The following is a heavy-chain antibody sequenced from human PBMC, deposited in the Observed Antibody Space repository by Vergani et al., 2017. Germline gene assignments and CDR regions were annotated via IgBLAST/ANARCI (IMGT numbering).Heavy chain of an antibody. Sequence: QVQLVESGGGVVQPGDSLRLSCAASTSGFTFNNSNMHWVRQAPGKGLEWVAFIRYDDSRNKYYAASVQGRFIISRDNSKNTVFLQMNSLRPEDTALYYCAKDFVPGRAFDIWGQGTMVTVSS. V-gene: IGHV3-30*02. CDR1: GFTFNNSN. CDR2: IRYDDSRNK. J-gene: IGHJ3*02. CDR3: AKDFVPGRAFDI.